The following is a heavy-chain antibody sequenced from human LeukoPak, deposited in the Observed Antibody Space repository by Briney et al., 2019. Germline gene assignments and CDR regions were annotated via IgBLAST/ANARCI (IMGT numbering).Heavy chain of an antibody. J-gene: IGHJ4*02. V-gene: IGHV3-7*01. CDR3: ARASPGEEYSSSTGGDY. Sequence: PGGSLRLSCAASGFTFSSYWMSWVRQTPGKGLEWVANIKQDGSEKYYVDSVKGRFTISRDNAKNSLYLQMNSLRAEDTAVYYCARASPGEEYSSSTGGDYWGQGTLVTVSS. D-gene: IGHD6-6*01. CDR2: IKQDGSEK. CDR1: GFTFSSYW.